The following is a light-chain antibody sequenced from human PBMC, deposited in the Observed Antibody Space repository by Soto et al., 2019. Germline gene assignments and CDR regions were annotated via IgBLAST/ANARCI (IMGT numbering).Light chain of an antibody. CDR3: QQYYSYPQT. J-gene: IGKJ3*01. V-gene: IGKV1-8*01. CDR2: AAS. Sequence: AIRMTQSPSSFSASTGDRVTITCRASQGISSYLAWYQQKPGKAPKLLIYAASTLQSGVPSRFSGSGSGTDFTLTISCLQSEDLATYYCQQYYSYPQTFGPGTKVDIK. CDR1: QGISSY.